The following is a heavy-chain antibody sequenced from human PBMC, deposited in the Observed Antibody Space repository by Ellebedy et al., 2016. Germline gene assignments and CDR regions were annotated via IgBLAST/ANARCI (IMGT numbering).Heavy chain of an antibody. Sequence: GGSLRLSXVASGFTFRNFFMSWVRQAPGEGLEWVSTISAGSDTTRLADSVKGRFTISRDSSKNSVYLRMNNLRVEDTAVYYCRQGHYADLWGQGTLVTVSS. CDR2: ISAGSDTT. D-gene: IGHD4-17*01. V-gene: IGHV3-23*01. J-gene: IGHJ4*02. CDR3: RQGHYADL. CDR1: GFTFRNFF.